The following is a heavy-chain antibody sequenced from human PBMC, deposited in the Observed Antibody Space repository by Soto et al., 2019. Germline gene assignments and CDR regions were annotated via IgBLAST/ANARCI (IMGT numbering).Heavy chain of an antibody. Sequence: QVQLVESGGGVVQPGGSLRLSCAASGFTFSDYNMHWVRQAPGKGLEWVAVISYDGSDKYYADSVRGRSTISRDNTKNALYRQMHSLSTEDTAVYLCARDGTTMVTLYSFDYLFQGTLVTVSS. CDR2: ISYDGSDK. V-gene: IGHV3-30-3*01. CDR3: ARDGTTMVTLYSFDY. D-gene: IGHD4-17*01. CDR1: GFTFSDYN. J-gene: IGHJ4*02.